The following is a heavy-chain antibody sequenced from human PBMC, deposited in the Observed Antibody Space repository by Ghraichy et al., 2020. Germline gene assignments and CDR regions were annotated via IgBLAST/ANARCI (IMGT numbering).Heavy chain of an antibody. V-gene: IGHV3-30*18. CDR2: ISYDGSNK. CDR3: AKAGTNGGSYFDY. J-gene: IGHJ4*02. Sequence: GGSLRLSCAASGFTFSSYGMHWVRQAPGKGLEWVAVISYDGSNKYYADSVKGRFTISRDNSKNTLYLQTNSLRADDTAVYYCAKAGTNGGSYFDYWGQGTLATASS. D-gene: IGHD2-8*01. CDR1: GFTFSSYG.